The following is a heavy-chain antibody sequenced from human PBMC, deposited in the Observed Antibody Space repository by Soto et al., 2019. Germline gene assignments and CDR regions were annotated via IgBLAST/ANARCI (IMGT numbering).Heavy chain of an antibody. Sequence: GGSLRLSCAASGFTFSSYAMSWVRQAPGKGLEWVAVISYDGSTKYYADSVKGRFTCSRDNSKNTLYLQMNSLRAEDTTVYFCARDHPYSSTWKGDHYYGMDVWGQGTTVTVSS. J-gene: IGHJ6*02. CDR1: GFTFSSYA. D-gene: IGHD6-13*01. CDR2: ISYDGSTK. V-gene: IGHV3-30-3*01. CDR3: ARDHPYSSTWKGDHYYGMDV.